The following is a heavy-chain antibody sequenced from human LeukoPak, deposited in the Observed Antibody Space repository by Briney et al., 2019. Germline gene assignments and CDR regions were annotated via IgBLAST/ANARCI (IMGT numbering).Heavy chain of an antibody. D-gene: IGHD2-15*01. J-gene: IGHJ6*03. CDR2: IYNSGNT. V-gene: IGHV4-59*01. Sequence: PSETLSLTCTVSGGSISSSYWSWVRQPPGKGLEWIGYIYNSGNTNYNPSLKSRVTISVETPTNQFSLKLSAVTAADTAVYYCARSPGSGVVVAPTYYYYLDVWGKGTTVSVSS. CDR3: ARSPGSGVVVAPTYYYYLDV. CDR1: GGSISSSY.